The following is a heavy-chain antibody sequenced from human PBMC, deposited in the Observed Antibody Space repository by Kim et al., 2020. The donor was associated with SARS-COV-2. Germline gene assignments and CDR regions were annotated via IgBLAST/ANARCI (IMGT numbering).Heavy chain of an antibody. J-gene: IGHJ6*02. Sequence: GGSLRLSCAASGFTFSSYGMHWVRQAPGKGLEWVAVISYDGSNKYYADSVKGRFTISRDNSKNTLYLQMNSLRAEDTAVYYCAKATPDEIAAAGTFGCCYYYYGMDVWGQGTTVTVSS. CDR2: ISYDGSNK. D-gene: IGHD6-13*01. V-gene: IGHV3-30*18. CDR1: GFTFSSYG. CDR3: AKATPDEIAAAGTFGCCYYYYGMDV.